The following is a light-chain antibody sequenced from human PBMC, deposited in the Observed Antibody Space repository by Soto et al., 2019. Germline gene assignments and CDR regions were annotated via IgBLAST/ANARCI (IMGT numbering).Light chain of an antibody. CDR3: QQSYSTLGYT. Sequence: DIQMTQSPSSLSASVGDRVTITCRASQSISSYLNWYQQKPGKAPKLLIYAASSLQSGVPSRFSGSGSGTDFTLTISSLQPEDFATYYCQQSYSTLGYTFGQGNKLEIK. CDR2: AAS. CDR1: QSISSY. V-gene: IGKV1-39*01. J-gene: IGKJ2*01.